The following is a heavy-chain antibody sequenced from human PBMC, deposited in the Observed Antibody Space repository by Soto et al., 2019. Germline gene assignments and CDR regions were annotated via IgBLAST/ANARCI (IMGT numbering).Heavy chain of an antibody. D-gene: IGHD2-2*02. V-gene: IGHV3-30*18. CDR1: GFTFNTHG. Sequence: GGSLRLSCAASGFTFNTHGMHWVRQAPGKGLEWVAVISYDGSEKYYVDSVKGRFTISKDNSKNTLYLQMNSLRPEDTAVYYCAKSPNFYCSSPNCYKYYFDHWGQGTRVTVPQ. CDR2: ISYDGSEK. CDR3: AKSPNFYCSSPNCYKYYFDH. J-gene: IGHJ4*02.